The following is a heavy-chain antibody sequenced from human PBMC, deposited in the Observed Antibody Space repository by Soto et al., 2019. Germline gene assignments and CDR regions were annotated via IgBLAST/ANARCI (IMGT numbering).Heavy chain of an antibody. CDR3: ARGGSGYDPYYYYYMGV. J-gene: IGHJ6*03. D-gene: IGHD5-12*01. V-gene: IGHV1-8*01. Sequence: ASVKVSCKASGYTFTSYDINWVRQATGQGLEWMGWMNPNSGNTGYAQKFQGRVTMTRNTSISTAYMELSSLRSEDTAVYYCARGGSGYDPYYYYYMGVWGKGTTVTVSS. CDR1: GYTFTSYD. CDR2: MNPNSGNT.